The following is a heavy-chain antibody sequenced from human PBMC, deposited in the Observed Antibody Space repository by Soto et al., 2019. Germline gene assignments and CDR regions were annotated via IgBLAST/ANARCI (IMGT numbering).Heavy chain of an antibody. Sequence: SETLSLTCAVYGGSFSGYYWSWIRQPPGKGLEWIGEINHSGSTNYNPSLKSRVTISVDTSKNQFSLKLSSVTAADTAVYYCAFTIFGRRGVGYMAVWGKGTTVTVSS. CDR1: GGSFSGYY. CDR3: AFTIFGRRGVGYMAV. D-gene: IGHD3-3*01. V-gene: IGHV4-34*01. CDR2: INHSGST. J-gene: IGHJ6*03.